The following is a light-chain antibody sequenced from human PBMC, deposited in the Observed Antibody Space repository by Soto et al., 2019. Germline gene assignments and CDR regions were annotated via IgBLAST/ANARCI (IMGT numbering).Light chain of an antibody. V-gene: IGLV1-40*01. CDR3: QSYDSSLSGYV. CDR1: SSNIGAGYD. Sequence: QSVLTQPPSVSGAPGQSVTISCTGSSSNIGAGYDVHWYQQLPGTAPKLLIYGNSNRPSGVPDRFSGSKSGTSASLAITGLQAEDEADYYCQSYDSSLSGYVFGGGTKLTVL. J-gene: IGLJ2*01. CDR2: GNS.